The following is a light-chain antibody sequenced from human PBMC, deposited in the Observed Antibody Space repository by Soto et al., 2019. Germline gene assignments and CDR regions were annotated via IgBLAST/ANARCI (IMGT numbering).Light chain of an antibody. CDR1: QSVGSS. V-gene: IGKV3-15*01. CDR2: GAS. CDR3: QQYKSWPPIT. J-gene: IGKJ5*01. Sequence: EIVLTQSPGTLSLSPGERATLSCRASQSVGSSFLAWFQHKPGQAPRLLIYGASTRATGIPARFSGSGSGTEFTLSISSLQSEDFAVYYCQQYKSWPPITFGQGTRLEIK.